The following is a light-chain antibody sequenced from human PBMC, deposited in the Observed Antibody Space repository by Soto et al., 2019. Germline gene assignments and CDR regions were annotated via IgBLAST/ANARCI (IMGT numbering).Light chain of an antibody. Sequence: QSALTQPPSVSGSPGQSVTISCTGTSSDVGSYNRVSWYQQPPGTAPKLMIYEVTNRPSGVPNRFSASKSGNTASLTISGXXXXXXXXYXCTSYTSSRTWVFGGGTKL. J-gene: IGLJ3*02. V-gene: IGLV2-18*02. CDR1: SSDVGSYNR. CDR2: EVT. CDR3: TSYTSSRTWV.